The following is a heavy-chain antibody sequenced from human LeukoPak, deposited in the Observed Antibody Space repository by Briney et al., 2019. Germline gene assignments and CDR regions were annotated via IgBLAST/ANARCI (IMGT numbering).Heavy chain of an antibody. CDR3: ATPYCTGISCLDVFNV. Sequence: SQTLSLTCNVTGVSISDGRYSLAWIRQVPGKGLEWIGYKYYSGSAKYNPSLKSRLTISIDTPENQFSLHLSSVTAADTATYYSATPYCTGISCLDVFNVWGQGRRVTVSS. CDR2: KYYSGSA. CDR1: GVSISDGRYS. J-gene: IGHJ3*01. V-gene: IGHV4-31*02. D-gene: IGHD2-8*02.